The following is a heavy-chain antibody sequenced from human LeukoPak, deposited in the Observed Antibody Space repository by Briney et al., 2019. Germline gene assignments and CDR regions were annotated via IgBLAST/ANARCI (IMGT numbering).Heavy chain of an antibody. CDR3: ARDSPPGYCSSTSCSNWFDP. V-gene: IGHV1-69*04. CDR1: GGTFSSYA. J-gene: IGHJ5*02. CDR2: IIPILGIA. D-gene: IGHD2-2*01. Sequence: ASVKVSCKASGGTFSSYAISWVRQAPGQGLEWMGRIIPILGIANYAQKFQGRVTITADKSTSTAYTELSSLRSEDTAVYYCARDSPPGYCSSTSCSNWFDPWGQGTLVTVSS.